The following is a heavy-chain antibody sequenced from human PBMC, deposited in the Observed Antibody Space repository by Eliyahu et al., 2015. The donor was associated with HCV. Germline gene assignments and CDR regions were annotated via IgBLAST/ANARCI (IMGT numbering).Heavy chain of an antibody. V-gene: IGHV1-18*01. CDR1: GDTFTSXG. J-gene: IGHJ5*02. Sequence: VHLLHSGAKVRSPGASVKVACKASGDTFTSXGNXWVRQDXGQGLEWMGWISAYNGNTNYAQKLQGRVTMTTDTSTSTAYMELRSLRSDDTAVYYCAREGDYGSVGWFDPWGQGTLVTVSS. CDR2: ISAYNGNT. CDR3: AREGDYGSVGWFDP. D-gene: IGHD4-17*01.